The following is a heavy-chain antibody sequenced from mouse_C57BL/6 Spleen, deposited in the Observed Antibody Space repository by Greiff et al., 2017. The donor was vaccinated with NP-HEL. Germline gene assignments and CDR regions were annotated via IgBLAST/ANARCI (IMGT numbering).Heavy chain of an antibody. D-gene: IGHD1-1*01. J-gene: IGHJ2*01. Sequence: QVQLQQSGAELVKPGASVKISCKASGYAFSSYWMNWVKQRPGKGLEWIGQIYPGDGDTNYNGKFKGKATLTADKSSSTAYMQLSSLTSEDSAVYFCARERTTGVCDFYYWGQGTTLTVSS. V-gene: IGHV1-80*01. CDR3: ARERTTGVCDFYY. CDR2: IYPGDGDT. CDR1: GYAFSSYW.